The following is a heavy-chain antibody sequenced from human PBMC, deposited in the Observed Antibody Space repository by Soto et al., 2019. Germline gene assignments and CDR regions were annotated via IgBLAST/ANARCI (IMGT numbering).Heavy chain of an antibody. CDR3: ARLGRYQMGIFDY. CDR2: IHDSGST. J-gene: IGHJ4*02. CDR1: GLSILSYY. D-gene: IGHD2-2*01. V-gene: IGHV4-59*08. Sequence: SETLSLTSTFSGLSILSYYWGWIRQPPGKGLEYIGYIHDSGSTNYNPSLKSRVTISVDTSKNQFSLELSSVTAADTALYYCARLGRYQMGIFDYWGQGTLVTVS.